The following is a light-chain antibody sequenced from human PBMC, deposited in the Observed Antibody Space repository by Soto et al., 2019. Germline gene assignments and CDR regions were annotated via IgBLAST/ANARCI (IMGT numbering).Light chain of an antibody. V-gene: IGLV1-51*01. CDR3: GAWDGSLSVVL. CDR2: DSD. J-gene: IGLJ2*01. Sequence: QSVLTQPPSVSAAPGQTVTISCSGSSANIGSNYVSWYQHLPGTAPKLVIYDSDRRPSEIPDRFSGSKSGTSATLDITGPQTGDETDYYCGAWDGSLSVVLFGGGTKLTVL. CDR1: SANIGSNY.